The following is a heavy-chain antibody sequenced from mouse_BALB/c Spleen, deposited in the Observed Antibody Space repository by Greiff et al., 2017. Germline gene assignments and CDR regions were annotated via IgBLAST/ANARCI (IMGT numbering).Heavy chain of an antibody. V-gene: IGHV1-69*02. CDR1: GYTFTSYW. CDR2: IDPSDSYT. CDR3: ARSNHYYAMDY. J-gene: IGHJ4*01. Sequence: QVQLQQPGAELVKPGASVKLSCKASGYTFTSYWMHWVKQRPGQGLEWIGEIDPSDSYTNYNQKFKGKATLTVDKSSSTAYMQLSSLTSEDSAVYYCARSNHYYAMDYWGQGTSVTVAS.